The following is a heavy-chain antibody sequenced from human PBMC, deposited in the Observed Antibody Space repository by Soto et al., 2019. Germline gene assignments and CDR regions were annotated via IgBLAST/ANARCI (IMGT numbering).Heavy chain of an antibody. V-gene: IGHV1-2*02. CDR1: GYPVTAYY. Sequence: QLHLVQSGAVVKKPGASVTVSCSASGYPVTAYYMHWVRQAPGRGLEWMGGINPATGAAKYTQTFPGRVHIARVPVKDTVFMEPDGLASGDTAVFYWAGGGGVGVAGSAAFDMWGQGTLVTVSS. CDR3: AGGGGVGVAGSAAFDM. D-gene: IGHD3-3*01. J-gene: IGHJ3*02. CDR2: INPATGAA.